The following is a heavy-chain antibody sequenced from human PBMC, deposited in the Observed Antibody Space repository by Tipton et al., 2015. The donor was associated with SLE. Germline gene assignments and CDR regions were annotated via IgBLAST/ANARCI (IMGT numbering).Heavy chain of an antibody. V-gene: IGHV3-30*04. CDR1: GFSFGDCA. J-gene: IGHJ4*02. D-gene: IGHD6-13*01. CDR2: ISYDGSNR. Sequence: SLRLSCTASGFSFGDCALTWVRQAPGKGLEWVAVISYDGSNRFYADSVKGRFTISRDNSKNTPYLQMNSLRTEDTAVYCCARELSSWPIDSWGQGALVTVSS. CDR3: ARELSSWPIDS.